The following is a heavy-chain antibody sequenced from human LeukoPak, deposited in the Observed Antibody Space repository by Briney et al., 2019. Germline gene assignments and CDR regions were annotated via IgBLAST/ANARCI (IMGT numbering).Heavy chain of an antibody. J-gene: IGHJ4*02. D-gene: IGHD6-6*01. CDR1: GGSFSGYY. CDR3: ARGRKQAAQYYFDY. Sequence: SETLSLTCAVYGGSFSGYYWSWIRQPPGKGLEWIGEINHSGSTNYNPSLKSRVTISVDTSKNQFSLKLSSVTAADTAVHYCARGRKQAAQYYFDYWGQGTLVTVSS. CDR2: INHSGST. V-gene: IGHV4-34*01.